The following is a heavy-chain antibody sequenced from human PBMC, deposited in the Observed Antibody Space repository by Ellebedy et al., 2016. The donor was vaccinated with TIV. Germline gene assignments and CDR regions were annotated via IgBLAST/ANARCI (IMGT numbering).Heavy chain of an antibody. CDR2: INHSGST. D-gene: IGHD2-2*01. J-gene: IGHJ4*02. Sequence: SETLSLTXAVYGGSFSGYYWSWIRQPPGKGLEWIGEINHSGSTNYNPSLKSRVTISVDTSKNQFSLKLSSVTAADTAVYYCARSRPLFSIVVVPDAKQGGIDYWGQGTLVTVSS. CDR3: ARSRPLFSIVVVPDAKQGGIDY. V-gene: IGHV4-34*01. CDR1: GGSFSGYY.